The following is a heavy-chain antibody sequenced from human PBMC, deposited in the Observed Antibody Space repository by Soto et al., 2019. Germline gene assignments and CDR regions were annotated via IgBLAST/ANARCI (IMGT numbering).Heavy chain of an antibody. CDR1: GYTFTSYG. D-gene: IGHD3-10*01. Sequence: ASVKVSCKASGYTFTSYGISWVRQAPGQGLEWMGWISAYNGNTNYAQKLQGRVTMTTDTSTSTAYMELRSLRSDDTAVYYCARGVYGSGRGLWFDPWGQGTLVTVSS. CDR2: ISAYNGNT. CDR3: ARGVYGSGRGLWFDP. J-gene: IGHJ5*02. V-gene: IGHV1-18*01.